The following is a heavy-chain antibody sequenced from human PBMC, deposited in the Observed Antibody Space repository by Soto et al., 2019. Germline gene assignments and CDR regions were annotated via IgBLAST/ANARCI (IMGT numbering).Heavy chain of an antibody. Sequence: GGSLRLSCAASGFTFSDYYMSWIRQAPGKGLEWVSYISSSSSYTNYADSVKGRFTISRDNAKNSLYLQMNSLRAEDTAVYYCARPRGYCSSTSGDAGGDYYYGMDVWGQGITVNVSS. CDR3: ARPRGYCSSTSGDAGGDYYYGMDV. CDR1: GFTFSDYY. CDR2: ISSSSSYT. D-gene: IGHD2-2*01. J-gene: IGHJ6*02. V-gene: IGHV3-11*06.